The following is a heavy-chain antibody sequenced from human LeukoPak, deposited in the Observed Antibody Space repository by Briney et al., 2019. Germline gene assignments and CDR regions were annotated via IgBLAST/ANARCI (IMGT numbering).Heavy chain of an antibody. D-gene: IGHD3-9*01. J-gene: IGHJ6*02. Sequence: GGSLRLSCAASGFTFSTYSVNWVRQAPGKGLEWVSSISSSSSYIYYADSVKGRFTISRDNAKNSQYLHMNSLRADDTAVYYCARRGFLTPTTGHGMDVWGQGTTVTVSS. CDR3: ARRGFLTPTTGHGMDV. CDR2: ISSSSSYI. V-gene: IGHV3-21*01. CDR1: GFTFSTYS.